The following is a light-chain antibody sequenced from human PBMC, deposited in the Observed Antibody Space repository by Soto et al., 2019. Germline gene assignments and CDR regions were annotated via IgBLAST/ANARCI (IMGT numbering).Light chain of an antibody. Sequence: DVVMTQSPLSLPVTLGQPASISCRSSQSLAYSDGNTYLNWLQQRPGQSPRRLVYKVSNRDSGVPDRFSRSGSGADFTLKISRVKAEDVGAYYCMQGTHWTPYTFGQRTKLEMK. V-gene: IGKV2-30*01. CDR1: QSLAYSDGNTY. CDR3: MQGTHWTPYT. J-gene: IGKJ2*01. CDR2: KVS.